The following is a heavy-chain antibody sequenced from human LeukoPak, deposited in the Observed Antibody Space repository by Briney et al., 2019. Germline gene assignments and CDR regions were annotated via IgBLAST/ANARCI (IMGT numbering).Heavy chain of an antibody. V-gene: IGHV3-7*01. D-gene: IGHD1-1*01. CDR3: ARAPTTGTVDY. J-gene: IGHJ4*02. CDR1: GFIFSSYW. CDR2: INQDGGAK. Sequence: GGSLRLSCAASGFIFSSYWMSWVRQAPGKGLEWVANINQDGGAKYYVDSLKGRFTISRDNIEKSLYLQLNSLTADDTAVYFCARAPTTGTVDYWGQGTLVTVSS.